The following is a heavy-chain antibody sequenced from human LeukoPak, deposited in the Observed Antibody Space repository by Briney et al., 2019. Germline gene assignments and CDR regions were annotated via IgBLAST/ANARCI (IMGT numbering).Heavy chain of an antibody. Sequence: GESLKISCKASGYNFNTSWIGWVRQMPGKGLKWMAIIYPGDSDIKYSPSFEGQVTVSADRSITTAYLQWNSLKASDTAMYYCARHGYSYYFEFWGQGTLVTVSS. J-gene: IGHJ4*02. V-gene: IGHV5-51*01. CDR3: ARHGYSYYFEF. CDR1: GYNFNTSW. D-gene: IGHD5-18*01. CDR2: IYPGDSDI.